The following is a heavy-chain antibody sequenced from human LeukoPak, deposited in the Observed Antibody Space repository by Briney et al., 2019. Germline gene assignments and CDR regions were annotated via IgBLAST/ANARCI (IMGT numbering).Heavy chain of an antibody. Sequence: SETLSLTCTVSGGSISSSSYYWGWIRQPPGKGLEWIGSIYYSESTYYNPSLKGRVTISVDTSKNQFSLKLSSVTAADTAVYYCARESDIVVVPADRGWFDPWGQGTLVTVSS. D-gene: IGHD2-2*01. J-gene: IGHJ5*02. CDR3: ARESDIVVVPADRGWFDP. CDR1: GGSISSSSYY. V-gene: IGHV4-39*01. CDR2: IYYSEST.